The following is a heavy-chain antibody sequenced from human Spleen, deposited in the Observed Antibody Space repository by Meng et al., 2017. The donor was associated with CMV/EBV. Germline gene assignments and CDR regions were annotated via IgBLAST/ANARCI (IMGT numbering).Heavy chain of an antibody. Sequence: GESLKISCAASGFTFSSYWMHWVRQAPGKGLEWVSVIYSGGSTYYADSVKGRFTISRDNSKNTLYLQMNSLRAEDTAVYYCARSGIAVAGIAFDIWGQGTMVTVSS. V-gene: IGHV3-53*01. CDR2: IYSGGST. CDR1: GFTFSSYW. CDR3: ARSGIAVAGIAFDI. D-gene: IGHD6-19*01. J-gene: IGHJ3*02.